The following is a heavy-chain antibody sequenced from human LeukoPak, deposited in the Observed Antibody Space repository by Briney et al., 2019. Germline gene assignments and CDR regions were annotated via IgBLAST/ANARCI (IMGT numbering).Heavy chain of an antibody. CDR3: ARRSPIAGAGPRRLED. D-gene: IGHD6-13*01. V-gene: IGHV3-53*01. CDR2: IYSGGST. Sequence: GGSLRLSCAASGFTFSNAWMSWVRQAPGKGLEWVSIIYSGGSTSYADSVKGRFIISRDNSKNTLYLQMNSLRAEDTAVYYCARRSPIAGAGPRRLEDWGQGALVTVSS. CDR1: GFTFSNAW. J-gene: IGHJ4*02.